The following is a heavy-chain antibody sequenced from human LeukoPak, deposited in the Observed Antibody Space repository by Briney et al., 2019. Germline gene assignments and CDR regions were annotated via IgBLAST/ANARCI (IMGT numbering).Heavy chain of an antibody. D-gene: IGHD5-12*01. Sequence: GESLKISYKGSGYTFTKYWIAWVRQMPGKGLEWMGIIYPGDSDIRYSPSFQGQVTISADKSISTAYLQWSSLKASDTAMYYCARHFGYSGYDGDYWDQGTLVTVSS. J-gene: IGHJ4*02. CDR2: IYPGDSDI. CDR3: ARHFGYSGYDGDY. V-gene: IGHV5-51*01. CDR1: GYTFTKYW.